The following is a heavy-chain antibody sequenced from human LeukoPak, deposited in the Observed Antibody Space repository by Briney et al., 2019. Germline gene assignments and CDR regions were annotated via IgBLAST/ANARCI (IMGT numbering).Heavy chain of an antibody. Sequence: ASVKVSCKAPGYTFTSYGISWVRQAPGQGLEWMGWISAYNGNTNYAQKLQGRVTMTTDTSTSTAYMELRSLRSDDTAVYYCARGDYDYVWGSYRDHWFDPWGQGTLVTVFS. V-gene: IGHV1-18*01. CDR1: GYTFTSYG. D-gene: IGHD3-16*02. CDR3: ARGDYDYVWGSYRDHWFDP. CDR2: ISAYNGNT. J-gene: IGHJ5*02.